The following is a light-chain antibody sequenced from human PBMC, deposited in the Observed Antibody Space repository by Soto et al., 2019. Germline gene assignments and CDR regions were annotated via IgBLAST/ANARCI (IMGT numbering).Light chain of an antibody. CDR2: AAS. J-gene: IGKJ1*01. CDR3: QQYGSSPEWT. V-gene: IGKV3-20*01. CDR1: QSVSSSY. Sequence: EIVLTQSPGTLSLSLGERATLSCRASQSVSSSYLAWYQQRPGQAPRLLIYAASSKATGIPDRFSGSGSGTDFTPTISRLEPEDFAVYYCQQYGSSPEWTFGQGTKVEI.